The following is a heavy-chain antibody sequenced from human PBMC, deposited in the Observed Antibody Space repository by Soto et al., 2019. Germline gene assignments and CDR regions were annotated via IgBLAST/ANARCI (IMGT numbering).Heavy chain of an antibody. CDR3: AKGRSYYYYYGVDV. CDR2: ISYDGSNK. J-gene: IGHJ6*02. V-gene: IGHV3-30*18. CDR1: GFTYSSYR. Sequence: PGGPLRVSCAAPGFTYSSYRMQWVRQAPGKGLEWVAVISYDGSNKYYADSVKGRFTISRDNSKSTLYLQMNSLRAEDTALYYCAKGRSYYYYYGVDVWGQGTTVTVSS.